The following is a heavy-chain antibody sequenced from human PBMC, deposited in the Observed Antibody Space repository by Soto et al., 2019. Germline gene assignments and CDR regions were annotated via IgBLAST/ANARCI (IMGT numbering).Heavy chain of an antibody. D-gene: IGHD3-3*01. Sequence: XSVKVSCKASGYSFINFGLIWVRQAPGQGLEWMGWISPSNGQTIYAQNFHGRVTMTTDTSTATAHMELRSLISDDTAVYYCARVIMIFGVANLGSYFDYWGQGTRVTVSS. CDR3: ARVIMIFGVANLGSYFDY. CDR2: ISPSNGQT. J-gene: IGHJ4*02. CDR1: GYSFINFG. V-gene: IGHV1-18*01.